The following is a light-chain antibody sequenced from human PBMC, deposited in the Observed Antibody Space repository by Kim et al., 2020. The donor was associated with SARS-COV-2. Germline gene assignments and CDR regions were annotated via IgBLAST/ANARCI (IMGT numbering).Light chain of an antibody. CDR2: AAS. CDR3: QQSNNWPRT. V-gene: IGKV3-15*01. CDR1: QSVSSN. J-gene: IGKJ1*01. Sequence: VAPGERAPLSCRASQSVSSNLAWYQQRPGQAPRLLIYAASTRATGIPARFSGSGSGTEFTLTISSLQSEDFAVYYCQQSNNWPRTFGQGTKVDIK.